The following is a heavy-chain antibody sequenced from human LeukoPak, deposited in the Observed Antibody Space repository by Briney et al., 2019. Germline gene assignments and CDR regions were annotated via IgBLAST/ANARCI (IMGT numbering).Heavy chain of an antibody. Sequence: SGGSLRLSCAASGFTFSDYYMSWIRQAPGKGLEWVSYISFSGSPTQYADSVKGRFTISRDNAKNSLYLQMNSLRDEDTAVYYLGRDGAYYYDSSGYYYFGNWGQGPLVTSSS. V-gene: IGHV3-11*04. CDR3: GRDGAYYYDSSGYYYFGN. J-gene: IGHJ4*02. CDR2: ISFSGSPT. D-gene: IGHD3-22*01. CDR1: GFTFSDYY.